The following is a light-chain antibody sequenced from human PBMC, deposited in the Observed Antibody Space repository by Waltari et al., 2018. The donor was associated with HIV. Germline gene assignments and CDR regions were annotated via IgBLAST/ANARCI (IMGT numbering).Light chain of an antibody. J-gene: IGLJ2*01. CDR2: ETT. Sequence: SYELTQSPSVSVSPGQTARIACFGESVSKEDVNWYQWKTGQAPVKVIYETTKRSSRMSGGLSASRSGTTATLTITGVRTEDEADYFCQSADTSPSKAIFGGGTK. CDR1: SVSKED. V-gene: IGLV3-25*03. CDR3: QSADTSPSKAI.